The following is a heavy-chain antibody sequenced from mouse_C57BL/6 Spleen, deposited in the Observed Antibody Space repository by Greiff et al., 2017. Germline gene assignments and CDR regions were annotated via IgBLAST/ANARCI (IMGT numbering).Heavy chain of an antibody. Sequence: VQLQQPGAALVPPGASVKVSCTASGYTFTSYWMHWVKQRPGQGLEWIGRIHPSDSDTNYTQKFKGKATLTVDKSSSTAYMQRSSLTSEDAAVYYCARVITTVVAPLTYWGQGALVTVSA. J-gene: IGHJ3*01. CDR1: GYTFTSYW. V-gene: IGHV1-74*01. CDR3: ARVITTVVAPLTY. CDR2: IHPSDSDT. D-gene: IGHD1-1*01.